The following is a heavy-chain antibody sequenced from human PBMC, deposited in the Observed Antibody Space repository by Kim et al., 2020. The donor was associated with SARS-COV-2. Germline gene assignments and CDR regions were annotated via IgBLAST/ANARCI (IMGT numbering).Heavy chain of an antibody. J-gene: IGHJ5*02. V-gene: IGHV4-59*01. CDR2: IYYSGST. D-gene: IGHD3-9*01. CDR3: ARTYYDILTGYYGFDP. Sequence: SETLSLTCTVSGGSISSYYWSWIRQPPGKGLEWIGYIYYSGSTNYNPSLKSRVTISVDTSKNQFSLKLSSVTAADTAVHYCARTYYDILTGYYGFDPWG. CDR1: GGSISSYY.